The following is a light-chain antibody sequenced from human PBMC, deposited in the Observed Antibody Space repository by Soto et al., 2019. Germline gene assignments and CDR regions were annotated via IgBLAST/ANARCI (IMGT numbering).Light chain of an antibody. CDR2: AAS. CDR3: QQTYSSPHT. J-gene: IGKJ3*01. CDR1: QSIGSY. Sequence: DIQMAQSPSSLSASVGDRVTITCRASQSIGSYVNWYQQKPWIGPGLLIYAASSLQSGVPSRFSGSGSGTDFTPTISSLQPEDFATYYCQQTYSSPHTFGPGTKVDI. V-gene: IGKV1-39*01.